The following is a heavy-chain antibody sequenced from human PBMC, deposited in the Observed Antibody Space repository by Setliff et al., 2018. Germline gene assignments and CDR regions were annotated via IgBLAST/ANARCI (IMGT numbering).Heavy chain of an antibody. D-gene: IGHD3-3*01. CDR3: ARERVSRYYYYHMDV. V-gene: IGHV3-7*03. Sequence: PGGSLRLSCAASGFTFNNYWMSWVRQTPGKGLEWVAHIKQDGSEKYYVDSVKGRFIISRDNAKNSLYLQMNSLRDEDTAVYYCARERVSRYYYYHMDVWGKGTTVTVSS. CDR2: IKQDGSEK. CDR1: GFTFNNYW. J-gene: IGHJ6*03.